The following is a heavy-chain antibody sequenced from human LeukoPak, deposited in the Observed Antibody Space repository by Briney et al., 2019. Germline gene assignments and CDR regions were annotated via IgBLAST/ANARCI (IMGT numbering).Heavy chain of an antibody. D-gene: IGHD2-8*02. Sequence: GGSLRLSCAASGFTFSNYAMTWLRQAPGRGLEGVASISGNGYNTYYSDSVKGRFTISRDNSKNTVFLQMNSLRAEDTALYYCAQVSCPGVSCPSYYYGLGVWGQGTTVTVS. V-gene: IGHV3-23*01. CDR3: AQVSCPGVSCPSYYYGLGV. J-gene: IGHJ6*02. CDR2: ISGNGYNT. CDR1: GFTFSNYA.